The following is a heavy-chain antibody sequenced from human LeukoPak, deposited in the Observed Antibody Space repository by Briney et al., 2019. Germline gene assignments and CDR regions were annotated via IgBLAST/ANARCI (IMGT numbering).Heavy chain of an antibody. Sequence: ASVKVSCKASGYTFTSYGISWVRQAPGQGLEWMGIINPRGGSTSYAQKFQGRVTMTRDMSTSTVYMELSSLRSEDTAVYYCARRYSSGWNDAFGIWGQGTMVTVSS. CDR2: INPRGGST. J-gene: IGHJ3*02. CDR3: ARRYSSGWNDAFGI. V-gene: IGHV1-46*01. CDR1: GYTFTSYG. D-gene: IGHD6-19*01.